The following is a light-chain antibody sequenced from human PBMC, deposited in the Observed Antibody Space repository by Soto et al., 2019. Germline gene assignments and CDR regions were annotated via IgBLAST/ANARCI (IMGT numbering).Light chain of an antibody. CDR1: SSDVRRYNI. V-gene: IGLV2-23*01. Sequence: QSALTQPASVSGSPGQSITISCTGTSSDVRRYNIVSWYQQHPGKAPKLMIYEGSKRPSGVSNRFSGSKSGNTASLTISGLQAEDEADYYCCSYAGSSTYVFGTGTKVTGL. CDR2: EGS. CDR3: CSYAGSSTYV. J-gene: IGLJ1*01.